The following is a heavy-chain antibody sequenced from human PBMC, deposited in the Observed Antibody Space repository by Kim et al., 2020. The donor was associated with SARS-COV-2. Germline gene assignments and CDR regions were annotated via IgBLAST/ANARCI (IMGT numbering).Heavy chain of an antibody. CDR2: INAGNGNT. D-gene: IGHD3-10*01. CDR3: ARTHYGSGRRVVPGDY. V-gene: IGHV1-3*01. CDR1: GYTFTSYA. J-gene: IGHJ4*02. Sequence: ASVKVSCKASGYTFTSYAMHWVRQAPGQRLEWMGWINAGNGNTKYSQKFQGRVTITRDTSASTAYMELSSLRSEDTAVYYCARTHYGSGRRVVPGDYWGQGTLVTVSS.